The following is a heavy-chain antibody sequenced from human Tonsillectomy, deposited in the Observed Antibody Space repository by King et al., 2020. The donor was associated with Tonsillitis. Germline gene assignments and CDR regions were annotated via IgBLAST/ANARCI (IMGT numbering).Heavy chain of an antibody. CDR2: VNHSGSS. CDR3: ARSASSQIERWFDA. J-gene: IGHJ5*02. Sequence: VQLQQWGAGLLKPSETLSLTCAVYGGSFSDYYWSWIHQPPGKGLEWIGEVNHSGSSNYNPSLKSRVTISEDTSKNQFSLKLSSVTAADQAVYYCARSASSQIERWFDACGQGTLGTVSS. CDR1: GGSFSDYY. V-gene: IGHV4-34*01. D-gene: IGHD6-13*01.